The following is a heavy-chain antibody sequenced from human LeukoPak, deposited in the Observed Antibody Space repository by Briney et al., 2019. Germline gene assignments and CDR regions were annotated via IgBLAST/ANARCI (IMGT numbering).Heavy chain of an antibody. Sequence: GASVKVSCKASGYTFTGYYMHWVRQAPGQGLEWMGWINPNSGGTNFAQKLQGRVTVTRDTSISTAYMELSRLRSDDTAVYYCARVRQLGRYAFDIWGQGTMVTVSS. V-gene: IGHV1-2*02. J-gene: IGHJ3*02. CDR3: ARVRQLGRYAFDI. CDR2: INPNSGGT. CDR1: GYTFTGYY. D-gene: IGHD1-1*01.